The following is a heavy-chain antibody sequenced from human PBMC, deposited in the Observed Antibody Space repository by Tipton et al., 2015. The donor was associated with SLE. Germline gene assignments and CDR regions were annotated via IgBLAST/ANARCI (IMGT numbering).Heavy chain of an antibody. CDR3: ATDPGDWYFDL. Sequence: TLSLTCAVSGGAFSEYYWSWIRQTPGGGLEWIGEINHSGSTNYNPSLKSRVTISVDTSKNQFSLKLSSVTAADTAVYYCATDPGDWYFDLWGRGTLVTVSS. CDR1: GGAFSEYY. CDR2: INHSGST. J-gene: IGHJ2*01. V-gene: IGHV4-34*01.